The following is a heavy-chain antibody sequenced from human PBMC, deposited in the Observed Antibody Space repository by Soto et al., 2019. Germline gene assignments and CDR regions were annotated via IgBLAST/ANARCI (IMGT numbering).Heavy chain of an antibody. CDR1: GFTFSSYG. V-gene: IGHV3-30*18. CDR3: AKEGEDVRYWSGGSCPYYYYMDV. Sequence: GGSLRLSCAASGFTFSSYGMHWVRQAPGKGLEWVAVISYDGSNKYYADSVKGRFTISRDNSKNTLYLQMNSLRAEDTAVYYCAKEGEDVRYWSGGSCPYYYYMDVWGKGTTVTVSS. CDR2: ISYDGSNK. D-gene: IGHD2-15*01. J-gene: IGHJ6*03.